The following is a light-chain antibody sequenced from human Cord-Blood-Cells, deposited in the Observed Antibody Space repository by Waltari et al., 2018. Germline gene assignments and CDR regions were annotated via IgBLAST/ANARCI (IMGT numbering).Light chain of an antibody. CDR3: QQSYSTLPYT. J-gene: IGKJ2*01. CDR1: QSISSY. Sequence: LSASVGDRVTITCRASQSISSYLNWYQQKPGKAPKLLIYAASSLQSGVPSRFSGSGSGTDFTLTISSLQPEDFATYYCQQSYSTLPYTFGQGTKLEIK. V-gene: IGKV1-39*01. CDR2: AAS.